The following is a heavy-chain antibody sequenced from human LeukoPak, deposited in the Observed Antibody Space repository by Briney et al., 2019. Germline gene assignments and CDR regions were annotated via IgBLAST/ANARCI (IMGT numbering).Heavy chain of an antibody. CDR2: ISYDGSNE. V-gene: IGHV3-30*18. CDR3: AKGSGFYYYFDY. CDR1: GFRFSTYG. J-gene: IGHJ4*02. Sequence: PGGSLRLSCAASGFRFSTYGMHWVRQAPGKGLEWVAVISYDGSNENYADSVKGRFTISRDNSRNTLYLQMNSLRAEDTAVYYCAKGSGFYYYFDYWGQGTLVTVSS. D-gene: IGHD3-3*01.